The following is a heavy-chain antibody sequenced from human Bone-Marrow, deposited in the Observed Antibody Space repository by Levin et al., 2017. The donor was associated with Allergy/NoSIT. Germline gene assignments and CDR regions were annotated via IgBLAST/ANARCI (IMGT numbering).Heavy chain of an antibody. CDR1: GFTFSFYW. CDR2: INSDGSNT. Sequence: GGSLRLSCAASGFTFSFYWMHWVRQAPGKGLVWVSRINSDGSNTNYADSVKGRFTISRDNANNTLYLQMNSLRAEDTAVYYCTRGGWGYYGSGIKEEYFDYWGQGTPLTVSS. J-gene: IGHJ4*02. D-gene: IGHD3-10*01. V-gene: IGHV3-74*01. CDR3: TRGGWGYYGSGIKEEYFDY.